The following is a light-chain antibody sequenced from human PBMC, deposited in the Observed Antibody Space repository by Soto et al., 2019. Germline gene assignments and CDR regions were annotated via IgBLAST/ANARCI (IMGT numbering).Light chain of an antibody. CDR3: QHYNSYSEA. Sequence: DIQMTQSTSTLSASVGDRVTITCRASQSISSWLAWYQQKPGKAPKLLIYKASTLKSGVPSRFSGSGSGTEFTLTISSLQPDDFATYYCQHYNSYSEAFGQVTKVDIK. J-gene: IGKJ1*01. CDR1: QSISSW. V-gene: IGKV1-5*03. CDR2: KAS.